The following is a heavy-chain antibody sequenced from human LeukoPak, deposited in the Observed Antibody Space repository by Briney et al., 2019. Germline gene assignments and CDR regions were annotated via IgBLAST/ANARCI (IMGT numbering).Heavy chain of an antibody. CDR1: GFTFRSYA. CDR2: ISGSGGDT. Sequence: GGSLRLSCAASGFTFRSYAIYWVRQAPGKGLEWVSGISGSGGDTYFADSVKGRFTISRDHSKNTVLLQMDSLRAEDTAVYYCAKTTAGNSSGRYPGWPVDYWGQGTLVTVSS. V-gene: IGHV3-23*01. D-gene: IGHD6-19*01. CDR3: AKTTAGNSSGRYPGWPVDY. J-gene: IGHJ4*02.